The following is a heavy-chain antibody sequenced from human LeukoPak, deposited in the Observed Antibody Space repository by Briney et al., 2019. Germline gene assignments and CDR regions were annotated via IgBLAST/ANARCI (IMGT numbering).Heavy chain of an antibody. CDR2: IYSGGST. V-gene: IGHV3-53*01. J-gene: IGHJ4*02. D-gene: IGHD1-14*01. CDR3: ARSPIWDRYYFDY. CDR1: GFTVSSNY. Sequence: GGSLRLSCAASGFTVSSNYMSWVRQAPGKGLEWVSVIYSGGSTYYADSVKGRFTISRDNSKNTLYLQMNSLRAEDTAVYYCARSPIWDRYYFDYWGQGTLVTVSS.